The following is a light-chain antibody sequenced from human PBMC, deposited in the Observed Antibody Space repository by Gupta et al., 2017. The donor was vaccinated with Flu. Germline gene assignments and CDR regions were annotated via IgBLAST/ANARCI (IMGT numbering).Light chain of an antibody. Sequence: QSVLTQPPSVSGAPGQRVTISCTGSSSNIGAGYDVQWYQQLPGTAPKLLIYGSRNRPSGVPDRFSGSKSGTSASLAIPGLQAEDEAEYYCPSHDSSLISYVFGAGTKVTVL. J-gene: IGLJ1*01. CDR3: PSHDSSLISYV. CDR2: GSR. V-gene: IGLV1-40*01. CDR1: SSNIGAGYD.